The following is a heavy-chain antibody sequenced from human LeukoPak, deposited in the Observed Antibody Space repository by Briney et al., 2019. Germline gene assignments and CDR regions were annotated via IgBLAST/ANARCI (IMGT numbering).Heavy chain of an antibody. V-gene: IGHV4-59*01. Sequence: PSETLSLTCTVSGGSISSYYWSWIRQPPGKGLEWIGYIYYSGSTNYNPSLKSRVTISVDASKNQFSLKLSSVTAADTAVHYCARVYYYGSGTGVSRFDPWGQGTLVTVSS. D-gene: IGHD3-10*01. CDR3: ARVYYYGSGTGVSRFDP. CDR1: GGSISSYY. J-gene: IGHJ5*02. CDR2: IYYSGST.